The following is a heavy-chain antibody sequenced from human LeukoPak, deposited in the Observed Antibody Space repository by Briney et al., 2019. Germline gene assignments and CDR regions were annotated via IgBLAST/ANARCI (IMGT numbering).Heavy chain of an antibody. CDR1: GGSINSGSYY. D-gene: IGHD3-3*01. CDR3: ARGSYDFWSAFLYYFDY. J-gene: IGHJ4*02. Sequence: SETLSLTCTVSGGSINSGSYYWTWIRQPAGKGLEWIGRIYTSGSTNYSPALKSRVTISLDTSKNQFSLKLSSVTAADTAVYYCARGSYDFWSAFLYYFDYWGQGTLVTVSS. V-gene: IGHV4-61*02. CDR2: IYTSGST.